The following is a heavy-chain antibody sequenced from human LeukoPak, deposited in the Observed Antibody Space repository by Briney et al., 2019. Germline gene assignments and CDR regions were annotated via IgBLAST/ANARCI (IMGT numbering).Heavy chain of an antibody. Sequence: GGSLRLSCAASGFTFSSYSMNWVRQAPGKGLEWVSSISSSSSYIYYADSVKGRFTISRDNAKNSLYLQMNSLRAEDTAVYYCARRVRGSYRFFDYWGQGTLVTVSS. V-gene: IGHV3-21*01. J-gene: IGHJ4*02. CDR3: ARRVRGSYRFFDY. D-gene: IGHD3-16*02. CDR1: GFTFSSYS. CDR2: ISSSSSYI.